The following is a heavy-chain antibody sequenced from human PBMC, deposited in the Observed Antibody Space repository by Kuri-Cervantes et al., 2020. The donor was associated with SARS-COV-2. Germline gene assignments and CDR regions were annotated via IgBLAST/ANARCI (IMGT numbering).Heavy chain of an antibody. Sequence: SETLSLTCTVSGGSISSGDYYWSWIRQPPGKGLEWIGYIYYSGSTYYNPSLKSRVTISVDTSKNQFSLKLSSVTAADTAVYYCARDQDYGDYVEVGWFDPWGQGTLVTVSS. V-gene: IGHV4-30-4*02. J-gene: IGHJ5*02. D-gene: IGHD4-17*01. CDR3: ARDQDYGDYVEVGWFDP. CDR1: GGSISSGDYY. CDR2: IYYSGST.